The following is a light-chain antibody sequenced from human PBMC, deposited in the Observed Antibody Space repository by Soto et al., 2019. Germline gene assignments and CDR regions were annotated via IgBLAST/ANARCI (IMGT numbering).Light chain of an antibody. Sequence: DIPMTQSPSSVSASVGDRVTITCRASQAIDSWLAWYQQKPGEAPKLLIFTGYLLHSGVPPRFSGSGPGTDCTLTISSLQPEDFATYYCQQTHSFPPTFGQGTKV. CDR2: TGY. J-gene: IGKJ1*01. CDR1: QAIDSW. V-gene: IGKV1-12*01. CDR3: QQTHSFPPT.